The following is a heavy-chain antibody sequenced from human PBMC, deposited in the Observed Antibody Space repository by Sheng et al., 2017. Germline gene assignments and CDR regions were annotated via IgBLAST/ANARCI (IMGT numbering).Heavy chain of an antibody. CDR3: ARCPPDLAYCGGDCYFSVGFDL. D-gene: IGHD2-21*02. CDR2: IYYSGST. Sequence: QVQLQESGPGLVKPSETLSLTCTVSGGSISSYYWSWIRQPPGKGLEWIGYIYYSGSTNYNPSLKSRVTISVDTSKNQFSLKLSSVTAADTAVYYCARCPPDLAYCGGDCYFSVGFDLWGRGTLFTV. V-gene: IGHV4-59*01. J-gene: IGHJ2*01. CDR1: GGSISSYY.